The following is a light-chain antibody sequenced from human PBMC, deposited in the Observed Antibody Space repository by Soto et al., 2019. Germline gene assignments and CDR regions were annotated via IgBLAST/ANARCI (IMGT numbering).Light chain of an antibody. V-gene: IGLV4-60*03. CDR3: ETCYSNPHVV. J-gene: IGLJ2*01. Sequence: QPVLTQSSSASASLGSSVKLTCTLSSGHSSYIIAWHQQQPGKAPRYLMKLEGSGSYNKGSGVPDRFSGSSSGADRYLTISNLQSEDEADYYCETCYSNPHVVFGGGTKLTVL. CDR2: LEGSGSY. CDR1: SGHSSYI.